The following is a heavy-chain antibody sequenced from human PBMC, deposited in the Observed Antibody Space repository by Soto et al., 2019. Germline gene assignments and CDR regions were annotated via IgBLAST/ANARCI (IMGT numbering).Heavy chain of an antibody. Sequence: QITLKESGPPLVKPTQTLTLTCTFSGFSLSTTGVGVGWIRQPPGKALECLALIYWDDDKRYSPSLKSRLTITRDTSKNPVVLTMTNMDPVDTATYYCAHIPNYYQYNWFDPWGQGTLVTVSS. D-gene: IGHD3-10*01. CDR2: IYWDDDK. CDR1: GFSLSTTGVG. V-gene: IGHV2-5*02. CDR3: AHIPNYYQYNWFDP. J-gene: IGHJ5*02.